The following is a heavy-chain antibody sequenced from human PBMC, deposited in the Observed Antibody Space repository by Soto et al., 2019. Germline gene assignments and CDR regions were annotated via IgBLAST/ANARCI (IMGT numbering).Heavy chain of an antibody. J-gene: IGHJ4*02. CDR2: ISAYNGNT. Sequence: QVQLVQSGAEVKKPGASVKVSCKASGYTFTSYGISWVRQAPGQGLEWMGWISAYNGNTNYAQKLQGRVTMTTDTSTSTADMELRSLRSDDTAVYDCARDRPFDSSGYYYGYWGQGTLVTVSS. V-gene: IGHV1-18*01. CDR3: ARDRPFDSSGYYYGY. D-gene: IGHD3-22*01. CDR1: GYTFTSYG.